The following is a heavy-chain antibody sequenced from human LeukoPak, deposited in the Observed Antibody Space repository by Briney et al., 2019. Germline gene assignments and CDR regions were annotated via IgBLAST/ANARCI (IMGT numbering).Heavy chain of an antibody. CDR1: FTSNNYA. J-gene: IGHJ4*02. CDR2: ISCSSTNI. D-gene: IGHD2-15*01. CDR3: VSSACSGGTCYFYFDY. V-gene: IGHV3-21*01. Sequence: GGSLRLSCRFTSNNYAMSWVRQAPGKGLEWVSSISCSSTNIYYADSVKGRFTISRDNAKNSLFLQMNSLRPEDTAVYYCVSSACSGGTCYFYFDYWGQGTLVTVSS.